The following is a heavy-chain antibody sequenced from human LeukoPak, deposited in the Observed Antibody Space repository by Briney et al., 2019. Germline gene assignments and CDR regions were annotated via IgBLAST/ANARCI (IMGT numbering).Heavy chain of an antibody. V-gene: IGHV3-66*01. CDR2: IYSGGGA. CDR3: ARVCPLNGFDT. J-gene: IGHJ5*01. CDR1: GFTVTRNY. Sequence: PGGALRLSCAASGFTVTRNYMSWVRQALARGLEWVSIIYSGGGAYYADSVKGRFTISRDNSRNTLFLQMTSLRAEDTAMYYCARVCPLNGFDTWGQGTLVTASS.